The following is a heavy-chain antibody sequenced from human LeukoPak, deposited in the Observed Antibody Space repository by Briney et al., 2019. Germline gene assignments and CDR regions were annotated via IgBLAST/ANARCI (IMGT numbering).Heavy chain of an antibody. Sequence: GASVKVSCKASGYTFTSYDINGVRQATGQGLEWMGWMNPNSGNTGYAQKFQGRVTMTRSTSLSTAYMELSSLRSEDTAIYYCARVQRVKFPLKYYFDYWGQGTLVTVSS. CDR3: ARVQRVKFPLKYYFDY. CDR1: GYTFTSYD. D-gene: IGHD3-10*01. J-gene: IGHJ4*02. V-gene: IGHV1-8*01. CDR2: MNPNSGNT.